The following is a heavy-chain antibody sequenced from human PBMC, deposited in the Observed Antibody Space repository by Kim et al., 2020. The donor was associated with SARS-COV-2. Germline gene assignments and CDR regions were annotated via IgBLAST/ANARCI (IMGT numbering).Heavy chain of an antibody. CDR3: ARDTPPAPLYSSSWYLRD. CDR1: GGSFSGYY. CDR2: INHSGST. D-gene: IGHD6-13*01. V-gene: IGHV4-34*01. Sequence: SETLSLTCAVYGGSFSGYYWSWIRQPPGKGLEWIGEINHSGSTNYNPSLKSRVTISVDTSKNQFSLKLSSVTAADTAVYYCARDTPPAPLYSSSWYLRDWGQGTLVTVSS. J-gene: IGHJ4*02.